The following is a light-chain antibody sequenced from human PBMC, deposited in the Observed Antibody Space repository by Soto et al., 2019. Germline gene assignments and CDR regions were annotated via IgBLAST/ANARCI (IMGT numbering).Light chain of an antibody. V-gene: IGKV1-5*03. CDR2: KAS. Sequence: DIQMTQSPSTLSASVGDRVTITCRASQSISNWLAWYQQKPGKAPKLLIYKASSLESGVPSRFSGTGSGTEFTLTISSLQSDDFASYYCQQYNSYPLTFGGGTKVEIK. CDR3: QQYNSYPLT. CDR1: QSISNW. J-gene: IGKJ4*01.